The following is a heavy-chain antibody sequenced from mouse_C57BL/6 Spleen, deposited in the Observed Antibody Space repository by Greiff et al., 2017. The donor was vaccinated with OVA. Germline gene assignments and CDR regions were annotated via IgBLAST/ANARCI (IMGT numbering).Heavy chain of an antibody. D-gene: IGHD3-2*02. CDR1: GYAFTNYL. V-gene: IGHV1-54*01. CDR2: INPGSGGT. CDR3: ASRDSSGYSL. J-gene: IGHJ2*01. Sequence: QVQLQQSGAELVRPGTSVKVSCKASGYAFTNYLIEWVKQRPGQGLEWIGVINPGSGGTNYNEKFKGKATLTADKSSSTAYMQLSSLTSEDSAVYFCASRDSSGYSLWGQGTTLTVSS.